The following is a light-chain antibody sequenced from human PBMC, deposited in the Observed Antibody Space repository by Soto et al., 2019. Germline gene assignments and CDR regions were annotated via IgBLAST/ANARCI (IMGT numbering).Light chain of an antibody. J-gene: IGKJ4*01. CDR1: QDISNY. Sequence: DIQMTQSPSSLSASVGDSVTITCQASQDISNYLNWYQQKPRKAPKLLIYDASNLETGVPSRFSGSGSGTDFTFTISSLQPEDIATYDCQQYDNLPLTVGGGTKGEIK. V-gene: IGKV1-33*01. CDR3: QQYDNLPLT. CDR2: DAS.